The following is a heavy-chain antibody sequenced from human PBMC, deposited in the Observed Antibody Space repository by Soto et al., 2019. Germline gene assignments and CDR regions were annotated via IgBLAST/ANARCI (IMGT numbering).Heavy chain of an antibody. Sequence: QVQLVQSGAEVKKPGSSVKVSCKASGGTFSSYAISWVRQAPGQGLEWMGGIIPIFGTANYAQKFQGRVTITADESTSTAYMELSSLRSEDTAVYYCRSIFGVVNAPTDDAFDIWGQGTMVTVSS. CDR2: IIPIFGTA. V-gene: IGHV1-69*01. D-gene: IGHD3-3*01. J-gene: IGHJ3*02. CDR3: RSIFGVVNAPTDDAFDI. CDR1: GGTFSSYA.